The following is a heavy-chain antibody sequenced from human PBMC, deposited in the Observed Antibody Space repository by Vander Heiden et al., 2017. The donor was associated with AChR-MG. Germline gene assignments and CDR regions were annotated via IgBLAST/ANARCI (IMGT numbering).Heavy chain of an antibody. CDR1: GYTFTGYY. CDR2: INPNSGGT. V-gene: IGHV1-2*02. Sequence: VQLVQSGAEVKKPGASVKVSCKASGYTFTGYYMHWVRQAPGQGLEWMGWINPNSGGTNYAQKFQGRVTMTRDTSISTAYMELSRLRSDDTAVYYCARDIPYYYDSSGYYSHWGQGTLVTVSS. CDR3: ARDIPYYYDSSGYYSH. D-gene: IGHD3-22*01. J-gene: IGHJ4*02.